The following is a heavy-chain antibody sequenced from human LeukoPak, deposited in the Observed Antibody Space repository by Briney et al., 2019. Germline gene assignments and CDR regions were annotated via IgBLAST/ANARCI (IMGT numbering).Heavy chain of an antibody. CDR2: ISTLGST. Sequence: PSETLSLTCSVSGGSINNYYWTWIRQPAGKGLEWTGHISTLGSTNYNPSLKSRVSMSVDTSNYHFSLKLSFVTAADTAIYYCARVAQYLVGASSTAFFEYWGQGTLVTVSS. CDR3: ARVAQYLVGASSTAFFEY. D-gene: IGHD1-26*01. CDR1: GGSINNYY. V-gene: IGHV4-4*07. J-gene: IGHJ4*02.